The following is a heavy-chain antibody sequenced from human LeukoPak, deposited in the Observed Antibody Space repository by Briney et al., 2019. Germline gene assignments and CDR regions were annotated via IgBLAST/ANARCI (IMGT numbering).Heavy chain of an antibody. D-gene: IGHD3-3*01. CDR3: ARGSPYHDFWSGYYGYYYYYGMDV. CDR1: GYTFTSYD. J-gene: IGHJ6*02. V-gene: IGHV1-8*01. Sequence: ASVKVSCKASGYTFTSYDINWVRQATGQGLEWMGWMNPNSGNTGYAQKFQGRVTMTRNTSISTAYMELSSLKSEDTAVYYCARGSPYHDFWSGYYGYYYYYGMDVWGQGTMVTVSS. CDR2: MNPNSGNT.